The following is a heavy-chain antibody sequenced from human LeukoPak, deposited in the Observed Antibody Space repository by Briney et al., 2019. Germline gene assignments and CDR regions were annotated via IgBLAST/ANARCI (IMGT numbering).Heavy chain of an antibody. J-gene: IGHJ4*02. CDR1: GFTFSSYG. V-gene: IGHV3-30*02. Sequence: GGSLRLSCAASGFTFSSYGVHWVRQAPGKGLEWVAFIRYDGSNKYYADSVKGRFTISRDNSKNTLYLQMNSLRAEDTAVYYCAKDSNDYVWGSYRYTGDFDYWGQGTLVTVSS. D-gene: IGHD3-16*02. CDR3: AKDSNDYVWGSYRYTGDFDY. CDR2: IRYDGSNK.